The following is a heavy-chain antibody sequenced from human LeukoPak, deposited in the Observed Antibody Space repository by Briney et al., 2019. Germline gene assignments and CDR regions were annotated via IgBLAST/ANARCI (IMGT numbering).Heavy chain of an antibody. V-gene: IGHV1-2*02. D-gene: IGHD2-15*01. CDR1: GYTFTGYY. Sequence: ASVKVSCKASGYTFTGYYMHWVRQAPGQGLESMGWINPNSGGTNHAQKFQGRVTMTRDTSISTAYMEVSRLRSDDTAVYYCARVVVAAQYYFDYWGQGTLVTVSS. J-gene: IGHJ4*02. CDR3: ARVVVAAQYYFDY. CDR2: INPNSGGT.